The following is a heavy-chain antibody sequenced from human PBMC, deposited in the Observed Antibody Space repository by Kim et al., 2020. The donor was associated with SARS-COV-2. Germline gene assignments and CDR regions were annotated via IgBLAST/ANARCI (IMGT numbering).Heavy chain of an antibody. CDR3: ARSTVTDDGEGGYAMDV. D-gene: IGHD1-20*01. CDR1: GYTFTSYA. V-gene: IGHV1-3*01. Sequence: ASVKVSCKASGYTFTSYAMHWVRQAPGQRLEWMGGINAGNGNTKYSQKFQGRVTITRDTSATTAYMELSSLRSEDTAVYFCARSTVTDDGEGGYAMDVWGQGTTVTVSS. J-gene: IGHJ6*02. CDR2: INAGNGNT.